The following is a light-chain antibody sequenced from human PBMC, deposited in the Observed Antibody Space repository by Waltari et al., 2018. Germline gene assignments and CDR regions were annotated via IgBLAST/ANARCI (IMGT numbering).Light chain of an antibody. V-gene: IGLV7-46*01. Sequence: QAVVTQEPSLTVSPGGTVTPTCGSSTGPVPIGQSPYWFQQQPGQVPRTLIYDTSNKPSWTPARFSGSLLGGKAALTLSGAQPEDEAEYYCLLWYSGARWVFGGGTKLSVL. CDR1: TGPVPIGQS. CDR2: DTS. J-gene: IGLJ3*02. CDR3: LLWYSGARWV.